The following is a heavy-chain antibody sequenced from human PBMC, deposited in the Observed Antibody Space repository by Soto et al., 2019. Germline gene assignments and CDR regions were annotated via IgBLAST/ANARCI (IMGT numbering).Heavy chain of an antibody. J-gene: IGHJ6*03. CDR1: GFTFNNAW. D-gene: IGHD6-13*01. CDR3: TTGGYYDMDV. CDR2: IKSKTDGGTT. V-gene: IGHV3-15*01. Sequence: EVQLVESGGGLVKPGGSLRLSCAASGFTFNNAWLCWVRQAPGKGLEWVGRIKSKTDGGTTDYAAPEKARFTISRDDSKNTLYLQMNSLKTEDTAVYYCTTGGYYDMDVWGKGTTVTVSS.